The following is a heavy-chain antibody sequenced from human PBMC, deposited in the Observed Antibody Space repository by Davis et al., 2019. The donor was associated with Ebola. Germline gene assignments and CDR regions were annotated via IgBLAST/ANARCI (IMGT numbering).Heavy chain of an antibody. CDR2: ISSSGSTI. CDR3: AREAPRFGRTGTGSWEGT. CDR1: GFTFSSYG. Sequence: GGSLRLSCAASGFTFSSYGMHWVRQAPGKGLEWVSYISSSGSTIYYADSVKGRFTISRDNAKNSLYLQMNSLRAEDTAVYDCAREAPRFGRTGTGSWEGTWGQGTLVTVSS. D-gene: IGHD1-7*01. V-gene: IGHV3-48*04. J-gene: IGHJ5*02.